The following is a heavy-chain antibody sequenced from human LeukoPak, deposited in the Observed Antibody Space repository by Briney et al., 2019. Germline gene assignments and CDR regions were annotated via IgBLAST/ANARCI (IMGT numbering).Heavy chain of an antibody. J-gene: IGHJ4*02. D-gene: IGHD3-3*01. CDR3: GSRRTAMFGVIKGPIDY. V-gene: IGHV4-4*07. Sequence: SETLSLTCTVSGGSISSYYWSWIRQPAGKGLEWIGRIYTSGSTNYNPSLKSRVTMSVDTSKNQFSLKLSSVTAADTAVYYCGSRRTAMFGVIKGPIDYWGQGTLVTVSS. CDR1: GGSISSYY. CDR2: IYTSGST.